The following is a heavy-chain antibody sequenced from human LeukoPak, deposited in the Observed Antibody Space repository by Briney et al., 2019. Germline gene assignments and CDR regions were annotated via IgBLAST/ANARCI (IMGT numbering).Heavy chain of an antibody. J-gene: IGHJ4*02. CDR2: IYGGGNI. D-gene: IGHD5-24*01. V-gene: IGHV3-53*01. Sequence: GGSLRLSCAASGFTVSSNYLNWDRQAPGKGLEWVSVIYGGGNIYYADSVKGRFTISRDNSKNTLYLQMNSLRAEDAAVYYCARGAGYNYPYYFDYWGQGTLVTVSS. CDR1: GFTVSSNY. CDR3: ARGAGYNYPYYFDY.